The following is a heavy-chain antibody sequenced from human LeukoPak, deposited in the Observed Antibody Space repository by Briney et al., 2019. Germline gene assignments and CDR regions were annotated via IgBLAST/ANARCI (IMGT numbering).Heavy chain of an antibody. D-gene: IGHD6-13*01. CDR1: RYTLPNYG. CDR3: ARDGSSFMFDY. V-gene: IGHV1-18*01. Sequence: ASVTVSCMPSRYTLPNYGISWVRQAPRQGRDWMGWNSAYNGNTNYAQKLQGRVTMTADTSTSTAYMELRSLRSDDTAVYYCARDGSSFMFDYWGQGTLVTVSS. J-gene: IGHJ4*02. CDR2: NSAYNGNT.